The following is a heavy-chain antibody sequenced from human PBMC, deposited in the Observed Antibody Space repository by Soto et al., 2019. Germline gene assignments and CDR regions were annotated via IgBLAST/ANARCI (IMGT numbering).Heavy chain of an antibody. CDR2: ISAYNGNT. V-gene: IGHV1-18*01. D-gene: IGHD3-10*01. CDR3: ARDLTNGGRVLWFGYETSNWFDP. Sequence: QVQLVQSGAEVKKPGASVKVSCKASGYTFTSYGISWVRQAPGQGLEWMGWISAYNGNTNHAQKLQGRVTMTTDTSTRTXSMXLXAVRSDDTAVYYCARDLTNGGRVLWFGYETSNWFDPWGQGTLVTVSS. CDR1: GYTFTSYG. J-gene: IGHJ5*02.